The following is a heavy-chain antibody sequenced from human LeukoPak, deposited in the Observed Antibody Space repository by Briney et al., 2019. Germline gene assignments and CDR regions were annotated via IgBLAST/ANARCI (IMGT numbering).Heavy chain of an antibody. CDR2: IYYSGST. CDR1: DGSSSSGDYY. Sequence: SETLSLTCTVSDGSSSSGDYYWGWIRQSPGKGLDWIGYIYYSGSTYYNPFLKSRVSISVDTSKNQFSLELNSVTAADTAVYYCARGGDYYGSAYSFDDWGQGTLVTVSS. D-gene: IGHD3-10*01. CDR3: ARGGDYYGSAYSFDD. V-gene: IGHV4-30-4*01. J-gene: IGHJ4*02.